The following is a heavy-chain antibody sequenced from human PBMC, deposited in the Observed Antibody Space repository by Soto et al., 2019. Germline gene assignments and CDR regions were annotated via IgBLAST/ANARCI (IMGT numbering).Heavy chain of an antibody. V-gene: IGHV4-59*05. CDR1: GGSISSYC. CDR2: IYYSGST. J-gene: IGHJ6*02. Sequence: SETLSLTCTVSGGSISSYCWSWIRQPPGKGLEWIGSIYYSGSTYYNPSLKSRVTISVDTSKNQFSLKLSSVTAADTAVYYCARVILTGYPVSGGMDVWGQGTTVTVS. D-gene: IGHD3-9*01. CDR3: ARVILTGYPVSGGMDV.